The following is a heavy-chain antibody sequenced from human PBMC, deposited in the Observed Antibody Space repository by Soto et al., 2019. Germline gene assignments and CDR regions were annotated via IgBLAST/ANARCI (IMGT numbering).Heavy chain of an antibody. V-gene: IGHV4-59*01. CDR2: IYESGST. D-gene: IGHD3-10*01. J-gene: IGHJ6*02. CDR1: GGSIGSYY. Sequence: SETLSLTCTVSGGSIGSYYWSWIRQPPGKGLEWIGYIYESGSTNSNPSLQSRVTVSVDTSKNQFYLNLSPVTAADTATYYCARARITLVREIIKYNMDIWGQGTTVTVSS. CDR3: ARARITLVREIIKYNMDI.